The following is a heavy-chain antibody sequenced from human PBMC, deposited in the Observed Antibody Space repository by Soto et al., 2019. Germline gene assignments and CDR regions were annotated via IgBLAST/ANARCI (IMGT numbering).Heavy chain of an antibody. Sequence: GGSLRLSCAASGFTFTDYYMTWIRQAPGKGLECISYISGSTTYVNYADSVKGRFTISRDNAKNSLYLQMNSLRAEDTAVYYCTRGGTPIDYWGQGTLVTVSS. CDR3: TRGGTPIDY. CDR1: GFTFTDYY. CDR2: ISGSTTYV. J-gene: IGHJ4*02. V-gene: IGHV3-11*05. D-gene: IGHD3-16*01.